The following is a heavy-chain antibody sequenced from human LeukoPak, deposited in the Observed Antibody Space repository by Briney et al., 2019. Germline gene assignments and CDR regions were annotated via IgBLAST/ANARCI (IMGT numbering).Heavy chain of an antibody. CDR1: GYTFTGYY. Sequence: ASVKVSSKASGYTFTGYYMHWVRQAPGQGLEWMGWINPNSGGTNYAQKFQGRVTMTRDTSISTAYMELSRLRSDDTAVYYCAREPHYYGSGSGDYWGQGTLVTVSS. CDR2: INPNSGGT. CDR3: AREPHYYGSGSGDY. V-gene: IGHV1-2*02. D-gene: IGHD3-10*01. J-gene: IGHJ4*02.